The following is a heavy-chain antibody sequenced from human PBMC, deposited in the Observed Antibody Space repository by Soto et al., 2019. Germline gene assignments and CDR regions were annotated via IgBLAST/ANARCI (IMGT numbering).Heavy chain of an antibody. CDR2: ISYDGSNK. V-gene: IGHV3-30*18. D-gene: IGHD3-3*01. J-gene: IGHJ6*02. Sequence: QVQLVESGGCVVQPGRSLRLSCAASGFTFSSDGMHRVRQAPGKRLEWVAVISYDGSNKYYADSVKGRFTISRDNSKNTLHLQMYSLRAEDTAVYYCAKDVLRFLEWLAFYGMDVWGQGTTVTVSS. CDR3: AKDVLRFLEWLAFYGMDV. CDR1: GFTFSSDG.